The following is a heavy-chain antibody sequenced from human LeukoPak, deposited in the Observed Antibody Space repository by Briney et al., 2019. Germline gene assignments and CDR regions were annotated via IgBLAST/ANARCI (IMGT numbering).Heavy chain of an antibody. CDR2: LNPHSGNT. V-gene: IGHV1-8*01. CDR1: GYTFSSYD. CDR3: ARDTAMVKDFDN. J-gene: IGHJ4*02. D-gene: IGHD5-18*01. Sequence: ASVKVSCKASGYTFSSYDINWVRQATGKGLEWMGWLNPHSGNTGYSRRFQDRVTMTRETSTNTAYMELSSLTSDDTAVYYCARDTAMVKDFDNWGQGTLVTVSS.